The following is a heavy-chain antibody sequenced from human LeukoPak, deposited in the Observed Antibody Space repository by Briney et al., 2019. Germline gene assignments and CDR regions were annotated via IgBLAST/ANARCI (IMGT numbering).Heavy chain of an antibody. D-gene: IGHD3-22*01. Sequence: ASVKVSCKASGYTFTSYGISWVRQAPGQGLEWMGIINPSGGSTSYAQKFQGRVTMTRDTSTSTVYMELSSLRSEDTAVYYCARDSVAVVDNNWFDPWGQGTLVTVSS. V-gene: IGHV1-46*01. CDR1: GYTFTSYG. CDR3: ARDSVAVVDNNWFDP. CDR2: INPSGGST. J-gene: IGHJ5*02.